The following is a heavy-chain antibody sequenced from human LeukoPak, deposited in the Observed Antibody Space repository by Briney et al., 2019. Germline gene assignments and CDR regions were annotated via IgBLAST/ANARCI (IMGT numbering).Heavy chain of an antibody. Sequence: GGSLRLSCSASGFTFSNFDMHWVRQTPGEGLEWVFSIGTLADTFYAGSVKGRFSISRDNDKNSVYLQMNSLRAADTAVYYCARGLMEYCDQTRCPFDSWGQGILVTVSS. V-gene: IGHV3-13*04. CDR1: GFTFSNFD. D-gene: IGHD3-16*01. CDR3: ARGLMEYCDQTRCPFDS. J-gene: IGHJ4*02. CDR2: IGTLADT.